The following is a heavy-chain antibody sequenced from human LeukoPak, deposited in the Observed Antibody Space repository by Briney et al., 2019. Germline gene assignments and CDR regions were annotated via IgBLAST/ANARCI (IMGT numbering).Heavy chain of an antibody. D-gene: IGHD3-9*01. CDR3: ARVTNDILTGYYTLDY. CDR2: ISAYNGNT. CDR1: GYTFTSYG. Sequence: ASVKVSCKASGYTFTSYGISWVRQAPGQGLEWMGWISAYNGNTNYAQKFQGRVTMTRDTSISTAYMELSRLRSDDTAVYYCARVTNDILTGYYTLDYWGQGTLVTVSS. V-gene: IGHV1-18*01. J-gene: IGHJ4*02.